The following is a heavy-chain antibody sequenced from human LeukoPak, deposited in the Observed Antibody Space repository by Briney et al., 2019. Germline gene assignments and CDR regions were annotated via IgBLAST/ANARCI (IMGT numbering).Heavy chain of an antibody. V-gene: IGHV3-53*01. CDR1: GFTVSSNY. CDR3: ARDSEGTTGHRVFDY. D-gene: IGHD4-17*01. Sequence: GGPLRLSCAASGFTVSSNYMSWVRQAPGKGLEWVSVIYSGGSTYYAASVKGRFTISRDNSKNTLYLQMNSLRAGATAVYYCARDSEGTTGHRVFDYWGQGTLVTVSS. J-gene: IGHJ4*02. CDR2: IYSGGST.